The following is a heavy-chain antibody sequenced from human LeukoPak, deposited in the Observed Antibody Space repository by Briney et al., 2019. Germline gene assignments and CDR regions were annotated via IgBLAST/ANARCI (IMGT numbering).Heavy chain of an antibody. V-gene: IGHV3-23*01. CDR2: ISGSGAGT. D-gene: IGHD5-12*01. Sequence: GGSLRLSCAASGFTFSSYAMGWVRQAPGKGLEWVSAISGSGAGTYYADSVKGRFTISRDNSKTTLYLQMNGLRAEDTAVYYCARVPRGYSGYDLDYWGQGTLVTVSS. CDR3: ARVPRGYSGYDLDY. CDR1: GFTFSSYA. J-gene: IGHJ4*02.